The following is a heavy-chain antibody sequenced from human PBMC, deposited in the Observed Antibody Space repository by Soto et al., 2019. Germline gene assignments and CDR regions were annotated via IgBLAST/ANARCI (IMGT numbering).Heavy chain of an antibody. D-gene: IGHD6-19*01. Sequence: GGSLRLSCAASGFTFSSYWMHWVRQAPGKGLVWVSRIDSDGSGTSYADSVKGRFTISRDNAKNTLYLQMNSLRAEDTAVYYCARGSPFYSSGWYAGFDYWGQGTLVTVSS. CDR2: IDSDGSGT. CDR3: ARGSPFYSSGWYAGFDY. CDR1: GFTFSSYW. V-gene: IGHV3-74*01. J-gene: IGHJ4*02.